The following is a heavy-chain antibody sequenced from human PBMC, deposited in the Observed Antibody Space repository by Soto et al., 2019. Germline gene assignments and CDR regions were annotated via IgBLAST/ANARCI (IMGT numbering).Heavy chain of an antibody. J-gene: IGHJ4*02. CDR2: VYHSGST. CDR1: GGSMTSSNW. Sequence: PSETLSLTCTVSGGSMTSSNWWSWVRQAPGKGLQWIAEVYHSGSTNYNPSLESRVTMSVDKSENQFSLKLSSVTAADTAVYYCAIRTDYYASSGTFDCWGQRILVTVSS. D-gene: IGHD3-22*01. V-gene: IGHV4-4*02. CDR3: AIRTDYYASSGTFDC.